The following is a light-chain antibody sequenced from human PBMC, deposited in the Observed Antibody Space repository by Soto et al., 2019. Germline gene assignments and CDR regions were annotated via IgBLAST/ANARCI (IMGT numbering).Light chain of an antibody. J-gene: IGLJ3*02. Sequence: QSVLTQPPSVSGAPGQRVTISCTGNSCNIGAGYDVHWYQQLPGKAPKLLIFGNSHRPSGVPDRFFGSKSGTSASLAITGLQAEDEADYYCQSYDRSLSGSVFGGGTKLTVL. CDR2: GNS. CDR3: QSYDRSLSGSV. V-gene: IGLV1-40*01. CDR1: SCNIGAGYD.